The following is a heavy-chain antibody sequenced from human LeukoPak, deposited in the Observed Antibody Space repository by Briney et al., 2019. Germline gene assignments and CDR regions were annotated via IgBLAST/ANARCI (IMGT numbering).Heavy chain of an antibody. CDR2: INPNSGGT. J-gene: IGHJ4*02. Sequence: ASVKVSCKASGYIFTGYYMHWVRQAPGQGLEWMGWINPNSGGTNYAQKFQGWVTMTRDTSISTAYMELSRLRSDDTAVYYCARGYPGEDYYDSSGFPFIDYWGQGTLVTVSS. CDR3: ARGYPGEDYYDSSGFPFIDY. D-gene: IGHD3-22*01. CDR1: GYIFTGYY. V-gene: IGHV1-2*04.